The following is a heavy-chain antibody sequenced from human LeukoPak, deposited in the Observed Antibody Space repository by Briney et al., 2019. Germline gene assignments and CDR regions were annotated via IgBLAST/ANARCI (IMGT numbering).Heavy chain of an antibody. J-gene: IGHJ5*02. CDR2: IWHDGSTK. CDR1: GFIFSNYV. Sequence: GGSLRLSCAASGFIFSNYVMHWVRQPPGQGLEWVALIWHDGSTKYYADSVKGRFTISRDNSKNTLYLQMNSLRAEDSAVYYCARCRDSESYNLFRSWGQGTLVTVSS. CDR3: ARCRDSESYNLFRS. V-gene: IGHV3-33*01. D-gene: IGHD1-26*01.